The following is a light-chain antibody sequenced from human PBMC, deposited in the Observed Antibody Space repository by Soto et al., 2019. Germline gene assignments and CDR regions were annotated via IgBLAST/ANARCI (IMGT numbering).Light chain of an antibody. CDR1: NIGSKS. Sequence: SSELTQPPSVSVAPGQTARITCGGTNIGSKSVHWYQQKPGQAPVLVVYDDSDRPSGIPERFSGSNSGNTATLTISRVEAGDEADYYCQVWDSSSGRFVVFGGGTKLTVL. CDR2: DDS. CDR3: QVWDSSSGRFVV. J-gene: IGLJ2*01. V-gene: IGLV3-21*02.